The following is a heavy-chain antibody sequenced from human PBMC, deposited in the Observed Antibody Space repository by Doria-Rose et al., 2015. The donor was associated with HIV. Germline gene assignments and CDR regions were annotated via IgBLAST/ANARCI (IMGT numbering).Heavy chain of an antibody. V-gene: IGHV4-30-4*08. Sequence: VQLVESGPGLVQPSQTLSLICTVSGVSVGRGDYYWSWIRQRPGKGLEWIGYIYFSGSTYYNPSLKSRVTLSLGTSKNQFSLKLHSVTAADTAVYYCAREGLLGDYAASFDYWGQGTLVTVSS. CDR1: GVSVGRGDYY. CDR3: AREGLLGDYAASFDY. CDR2: IYFSGST. D-gene: IGHD4-17*01. J-gene: IGHJ4*02.